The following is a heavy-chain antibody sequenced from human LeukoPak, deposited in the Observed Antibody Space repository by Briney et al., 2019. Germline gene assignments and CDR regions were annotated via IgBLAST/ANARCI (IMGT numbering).Heavy chain of an antibody. CDR3: ARFGSGRRYFDY. Sequence: GGSLRLSCVASGFTFSSYAMHWVRQAPGKGLEWVAVISYDGSNKYYADSVKGRFTISRDNSKNTLYLQMNSLRAEDTAVYYCARFGSGRRYFDYWGQGTLVTVSS. V-gene: IGHV3-30*04. CDR2: ISYDGSNK. D-gene: IGHD3-10*01. J-gene: IGHJ4*02. CDR1: GFTFSSYA.